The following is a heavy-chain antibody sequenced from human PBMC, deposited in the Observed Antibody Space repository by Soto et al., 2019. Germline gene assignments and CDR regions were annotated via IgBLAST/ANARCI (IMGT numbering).Heavy chain of an antibody. CDR3: ARGGRHDSSGYYLPFSGMDV. J-gene: IGHJ6*02. Sequence: QVQLVQSGAEVKKPGASVKVSCKASGYTFTSYGISWVRQAPGQGLELMGWISAYNGNTSYAQRLQGRVTMTTNTSTSTAYMELRSLRSDDTAVYYCARGGRHDSSGYYLPFSGMDVWGQGTTVTVSS. CDR1: GYTFTSYG. CDR2: ISAYNGNT. V-gene: IGHV1-18*01. D-gene: IGHD3-22*01.